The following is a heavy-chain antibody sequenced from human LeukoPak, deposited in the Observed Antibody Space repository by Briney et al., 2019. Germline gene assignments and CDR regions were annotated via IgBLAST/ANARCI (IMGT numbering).Heavy chain of an antibody. CDR2: IYHSGST. V-gene: IGHV4-4*02. D-gene: IGHD3-22*01. CDR1: GGSISSNNW. CDR3: ARMAVYYDSGGYLPWFDY. J-gene: IGHJ4*02. Sequence: PSGTLSLTCAVSGGSISSNNWWNWVRQPPGKGLEWIGEIYHSGSTNYNPSLKSRVTMSVDTSKNQFSLKLSSVTAADTAVYYCARMAVYYDSGGYLPWFDYWGQGTLVTVSS.